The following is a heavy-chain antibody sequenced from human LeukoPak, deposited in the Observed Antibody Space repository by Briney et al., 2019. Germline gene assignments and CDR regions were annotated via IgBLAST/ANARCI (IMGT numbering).Heavy chain of an antibody. CDR3: AREGHPRWLQLDN. Sequence: GSLRLSCAASAFTFNSYSIHWVRQAPGKGLEWVAVISYDGTNTYYADSVRGRFTISRDNSKNTLYLQMNSLRPEDTAVYYCAREGHPRWLQLDNWGQGTLVTVSS. CDR1: AFTFNSYS. CDR2: ISYDGTNT. V-gene: IGHV3-30-3*01. J-gene: IGHJ4*02. D-gene: IGHD5-24*01.